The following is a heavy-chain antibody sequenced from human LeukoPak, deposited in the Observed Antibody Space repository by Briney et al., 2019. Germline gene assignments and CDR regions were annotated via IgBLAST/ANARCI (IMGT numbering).Heavy chain of an antibody. Sequence: GGSLRLSCAASGFTFSFCTMNWVRQAPGKGLEWVSYISSSSSAIYYADSVKGRFTISRDNAKNSLYLQMNSLRVEDTAVYYCARDGYDTSGYYPTYYYYGLDVWGQGTMVTVSS. J-gene: IGHJ6*02. V-gene: IGHV3-48*04. CDR2: ISSSSSAI. D-gene: IGHD3-22*01. CDR3: ARDGYDTSGYYPTYYYYGLDV. CDR1: GFTFSFCT.